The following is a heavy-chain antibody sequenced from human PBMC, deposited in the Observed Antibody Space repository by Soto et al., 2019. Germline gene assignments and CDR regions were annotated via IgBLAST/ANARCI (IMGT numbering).Heavy chain of an antibody. Sequence: GESLKISCKGSGYSFTSYWIGWVRQMPGKGLEWMGIIYPGDSDTRYSPSFQGQVTISADKSISTAYLQWSSLKASDTAMYCWARPIVVVTANAPPDAFDIWGQGTMVTVSS. CDR2: IYPGDSDT. CDR1: GYSFTSYW. V-gene: IGHV5-51*01. D-gene: IGHD2-21*02. CDR3: ARPIVVVTANAPPDAFDI. J-gene: IGHJ3*02.